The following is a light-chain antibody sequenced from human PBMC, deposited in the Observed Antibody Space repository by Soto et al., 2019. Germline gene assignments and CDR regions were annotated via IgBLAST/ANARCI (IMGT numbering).Light chain of an antibody. V-gene: IGLV2-14*01. J-gene: IGLJ1*01. Sequence: QSVLTQPASVSGSPGQSITISCTGTSSDVGGYNYVSWYQQHPGKAPKLMIYEVSNRPLGVSNRFSGSKSGNTASLTISGLQAEDEADYCCTSYTSSSTLDVFGTGTKVTVL. CDR1: SSDVGGYNY. CDR3: TSYTSSSTLDV. CDR2: EVS.